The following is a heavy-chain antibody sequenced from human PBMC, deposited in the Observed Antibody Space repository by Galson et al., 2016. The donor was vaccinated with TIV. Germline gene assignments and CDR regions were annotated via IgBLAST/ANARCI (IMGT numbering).Heavy chain of an antibody. V-gene: IGHV4-34*01. CDR1: GGSLSGYY. CDR2: INHRAIT. D-gene: IGHD1-1*01. Sequence: ETLSLPCAVYGGSLSGYYWSWIRQSPGKGLEWIGEINHRAITNYNPSLKSRVAISVDTSKNQFSLKVSSVTAADTAVYYCARYSNDEGDAYGFAYWGQGTLVTVSS. CDR3: ARYSNDEGDAYGFAY. J-gene: IGHJ4*02.